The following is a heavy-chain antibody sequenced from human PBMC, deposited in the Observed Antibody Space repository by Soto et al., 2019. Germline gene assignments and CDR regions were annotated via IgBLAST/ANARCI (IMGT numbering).Heavy chain of an antibody. V-gene: IGHV3-9*01. CDR2: ISWNSIII. CDR3: AKDISGDHAESFDY. D-gene: IGHD4-17*01. J-gene: IGHJ4*02. Sequence: EVQLVESGGGLVQPGRSLRLSCAASGFTFDDYAMQWVRQVPGKGLEWVSGISWNSIIIGYADSVKGRFTISRDNAKNSLFLQMNRLRAEDTALYYCAKDISGDHAESFDYWGQGTLVSVSS. CDR1: GFTFDDYA.